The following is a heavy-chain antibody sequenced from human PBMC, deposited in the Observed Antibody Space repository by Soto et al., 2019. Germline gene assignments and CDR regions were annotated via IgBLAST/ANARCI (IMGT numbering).Heavy chain of an antibody. CDR1: GGTFSSYA. V-gene: IGHV1-69*13. J-gene: IGHJ4*02. CDR2: IIPIFGTA. CDR3: AREDYGGNSRGF. D-gene: IGHD4-17*01. Sequence: SVKVSCKASGGTFSSYAISWVRQAPGQGLEWMGGIIPIFGTANYAQKFQGRVTITADESTSTAYMELSSLRSEDTAVYYCAREDYGGNSRGFWGQGTLVTVSS.